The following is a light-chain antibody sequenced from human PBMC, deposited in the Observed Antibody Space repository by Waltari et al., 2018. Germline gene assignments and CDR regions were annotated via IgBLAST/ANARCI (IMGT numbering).Light chain of an antibody. CDR1: QRVDMY. CDR3: QQRRNWPLT. Sequence: EIVLPQSPATLSLSPGERAPLSRRASQRVDMYLAWYQQRPGQAPRLLIYDTSNRATDIPARFSGSGSETDFSLNISSLEPEDFAVYYCQQRRNWPLTFGGGTKVEIK. CDR2: DTS. V-gene: IGKV3-11*01. J-gene: IGKJ4*01.